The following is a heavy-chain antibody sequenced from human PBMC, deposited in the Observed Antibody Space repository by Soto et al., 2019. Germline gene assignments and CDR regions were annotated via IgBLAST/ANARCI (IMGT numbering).Heavy chain of an antibody. J-gene: IGHJ5*02. CDR1: GYTFTSYG. CDR3: ARVVPGAEAWFGP. Sequence: GASVKVSCKASGYTFTSYGISWVRQAPGQGLEWMGWISAYNGNTNYAQKLQGRVTMTTGTSTTTAYMELRSLRSDDTAVYYCARVVPGAEAWFGPWGQGTLVTVSS. D-gene: IGHD2-2*01. CDR2: ISAYNGNT. V-gene: IGHV1-18*04.